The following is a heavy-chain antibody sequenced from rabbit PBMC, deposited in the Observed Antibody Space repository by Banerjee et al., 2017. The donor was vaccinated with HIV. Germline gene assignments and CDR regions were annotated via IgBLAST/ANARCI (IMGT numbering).Heavy chain of an antibody. CDR1: GFDFSSNYM. D-gene: IGHD2-1*01. CDR2: INTSSGNT. Sequence: QEQLVESGGGLVQPGGSLTLSCKASGFDFSSNYMSWVRQAPGKGLEWIACINTSSGNTVYASWAKGRFTISKTSSTTVTLQMTSLTAADTATYFCVRGSTLTIPNLWGPGTLVTVS. V-gene: IGHV1S45*01. CDR3: VRGSTLTIPNL. J-gene: IGHJ4*01.